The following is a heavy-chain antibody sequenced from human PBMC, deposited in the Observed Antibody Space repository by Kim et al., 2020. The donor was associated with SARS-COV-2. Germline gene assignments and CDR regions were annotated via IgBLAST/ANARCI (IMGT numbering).Heavy chain of an antibody. CDR3: AREGYSSSWSNRGYFDY. D-gene: IGHD6-13*01. V-gene: IGHV3-21*01. Sequence: GGSLRLSCAASGFTFSSYSMNWVRQAPGKGLEWVSSISSSSSYIYYADSVKGRFTISRDNAKNSLYLQMNSLRAEDTAVYYCAREGYSSSWSNRGYFDYWGQGTLVTVSS. CDR2: ISSSSSYI. J-gene: IGHJ4*02. CDR1: GFTFSSYS.